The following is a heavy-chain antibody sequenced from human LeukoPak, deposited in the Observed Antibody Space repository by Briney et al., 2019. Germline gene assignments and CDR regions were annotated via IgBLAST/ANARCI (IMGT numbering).Heavy chain of an antibody. Sequence: GGSLRLSCAASGFTFRSYAMTWVRQAPGKGLEWVSSITNSGGNTYYADSVKGRFAISRDNSRSTLYLQMNNLRAEDTAVYYCAKEMTAMVTDYWGQGTLVTVSS. V-gene: IGHV3-23*01. CDR2: ITNSGGNT. D-gene: IGHD5-18*01. CDR1: GFTFRSYA. CDR3: AKEMTAMVTDY. J-gene: IGHJ4*02.